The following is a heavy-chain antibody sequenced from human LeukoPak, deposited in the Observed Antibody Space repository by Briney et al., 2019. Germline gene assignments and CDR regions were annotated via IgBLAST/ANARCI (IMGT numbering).Heavy chain of an antibody. Sequence: SETLSLTCTVSGGSISSQFWSWIRQPPGKGLEWIGYIYYSGSTNYNPSLESRVTISADTSRNQFSLKLSSVTAADTAVYYCAGGGANWGWQYDYWGQGPLVTAAS. CDR1: GGSISSQF. D-gene: IGHD7-27*01. V-gene: IGHV4-59*11. CDR3: AGGGANWGWQYDY. CDR2: IYYSGST. J-gene: IGHJ4*02.